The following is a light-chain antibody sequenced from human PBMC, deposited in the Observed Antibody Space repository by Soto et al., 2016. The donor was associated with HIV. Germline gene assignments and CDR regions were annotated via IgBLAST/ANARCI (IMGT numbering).Light chain of an antibody. CDR1: DIGSKS. V-gene: IGLV3-21*03. J-gene: IGLJ1*01. CDR3: QVWDMTTDQYV. CDR2: DDR. Sequence: YVLRQTPSVSVAPGKTARIFCGGSDIGSKSVHWYQQRPGQAPLLVVFDDRDRPSGTPERFSGSNSGNTATLTINRVEVGDEADYYCQVWDMTTDQYVFGPGTKVTVL.